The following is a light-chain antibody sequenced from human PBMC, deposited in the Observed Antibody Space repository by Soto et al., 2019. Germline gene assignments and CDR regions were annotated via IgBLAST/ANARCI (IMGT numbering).Light chain of an antibody. CDR1: QSISSY. CDR2: GAS. CDR3: QQGNNTPVT. Sequence: DIEMTQSPSSLSVSIGDRVTITCRASQSISSYLTWYQQKPGNAPKLLIYGASNLQTGVPSRFSGSGSGTEFTLTISSLHNEDFATYYCQQGNNTPVTFGPGTKVHIK. J-gene: IGKJ3*01. V-gene: IGKV1-39*01.